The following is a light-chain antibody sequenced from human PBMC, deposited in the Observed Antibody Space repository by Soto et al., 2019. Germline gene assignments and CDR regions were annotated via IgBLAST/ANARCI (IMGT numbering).Light chain of an antibody. Sequence: DIQMTQSPSSLSASVGDRVTITCWASQSINTYLNWYQQKPGKAPNLLIYAASRLQGGVPSRFSGSGSGTDFTLTISSLQPEDFATYYCQQSFSTLPLTFGGGTKVEIK. J-gene: IGKJ4*01. CDR3: QQSFSTLPLT. CDR2: AAS. CDR1: QSINTY. V-gene: IGKV1-39*01.